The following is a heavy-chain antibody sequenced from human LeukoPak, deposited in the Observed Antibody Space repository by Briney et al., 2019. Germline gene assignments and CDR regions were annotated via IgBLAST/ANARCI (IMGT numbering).Heavy chain of an antibody. V-gene: IGHV3-9*01. CDR1: GFTFADYA. D-gene: IGHD6-13*01. CDR3: TKSPRWAAAPDY. Sequence: GGSLRLSCAASGFTFADYAMQWVRQAPGKGLEWVSGVSWNSGNIGYAESVKGRFTISRDNAKNSLYLQMNSLRAEDTALYYCTKSPRWAAAPDYWGRGTLVTVSS. J-gene: IGHJ4*02. CDR2: VSWNSGNI.